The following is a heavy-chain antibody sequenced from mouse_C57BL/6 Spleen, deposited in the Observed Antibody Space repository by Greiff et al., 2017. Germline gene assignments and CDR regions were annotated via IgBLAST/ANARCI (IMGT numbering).Heavy chain of an antibody. Sequence: EVKLMESGAELVKPGASVKLSCTASGFNIKDYYMHWVKQRTEQGLEWIGRIDPEDGETKYAPKFQGKATITADTSSNTAYLQLSSLTSEDTAVYYCAPIFITTVVAHWYFDVWGTGTTVTVSS. CDR3: APIFITTVVAHWYFDV. J-gene: IGHJ1*03. CDR1: GFNIKDYY. CDR2: IDPEDGET. V-gene: IGHV14-2*01. D-gene: IGHD1-1*01.